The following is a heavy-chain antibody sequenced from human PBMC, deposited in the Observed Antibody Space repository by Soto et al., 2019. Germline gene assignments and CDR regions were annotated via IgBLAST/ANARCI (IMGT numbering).Heavy chain of an antibody. D-gene: IGHD4-17*01. CDR1: EFTFSDYA. J-gene: IGHJ3*02. CDR3: GRDPNGDYIGAFDM. Sequence: EVQQLGSGGGLVQPGGSLRLSCAAAEFTFSDYAMTWVRLAPGRGLEWVSSITASGDYAQYTDSVKGRFSVSRANSRSTLFLQIENLSVEDSAIYFCGRDPNGDYIGAFDMCGRGTMVTVSS. V-gene: IGHV3-23*01. CDR2: ITASGDYA.